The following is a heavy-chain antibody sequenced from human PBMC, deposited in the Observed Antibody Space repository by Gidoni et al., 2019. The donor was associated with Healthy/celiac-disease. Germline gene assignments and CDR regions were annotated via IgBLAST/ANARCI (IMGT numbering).Heavy chain of an antibody. CDR3: ARELKYYYGSGSYYSPDAFDI. Sequence: EVKKPGASVKVSCKASGYTFTSYGISCVRQAPGHGLEWMGWISAYNGNTNYAQKLQGRVTMTTDTSTSTAYMELRSLRSDDTAVYYCARELKYYYGSGSYYSPDAFDIWGQGTMVTVSS. CDR2: ISAYNGNT. J-gene: IGHJ3*02. CDR1: GYTFTSYG. V-gene: IGHV1-18*01. D-gene: IGHD3-10*01.